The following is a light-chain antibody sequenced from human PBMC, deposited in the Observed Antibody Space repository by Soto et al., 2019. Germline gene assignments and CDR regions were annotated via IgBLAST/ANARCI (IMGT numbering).Light chain of an antibody. Sequence: IVMTQSPGTVSVFPGETVTLSCRASQGIGDTLAWYQHKPGQAPRLLIYGASGRATGIPDRFSGSGSGTDFTLTISSLQSEDFAFYYCQQYNDWPRTFGQGTKVDIK. CDR2: GAS. J-gene: IGKJ1*01. CDR1: QGIGDT. V-gene: IGKV3D-15*01. CDR3: QQYNDWPRT.